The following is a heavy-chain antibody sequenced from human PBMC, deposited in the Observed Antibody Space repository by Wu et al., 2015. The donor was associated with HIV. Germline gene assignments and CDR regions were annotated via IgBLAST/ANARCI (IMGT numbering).Heavy chain of an antibody. CDR1: GDGFTSYA. CDR3: ARNTGSVATSLYSLGV. CDR2: INPLFGTT. Sequence: QAQLVQFGSEVKKPGSSVKVTCKASGDGFTSYAVSWVRQAPGQGLEWMGGINPLFGTTKHAQKFLDRVTFTTDESKTTAYMELSSLTSEDTGVYYCARNTGSVATSLYSLGVWGQGTTVTVSS. J-gene: IGHJ6*02. V-gene: IGHV1-69*05. D-gene: IGHD6-19*01.